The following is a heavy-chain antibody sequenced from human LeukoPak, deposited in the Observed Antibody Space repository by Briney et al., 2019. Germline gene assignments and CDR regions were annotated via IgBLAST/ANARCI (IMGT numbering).Heavy chain of an antibody. J-gene: IGHJ4*02. Sequence: GGSLRLSCAASGFTFSSCAMSWVRQAPGKGLEWVSAISGSGGSTYYADSVKGRFTISRDNSKNTLYLQMNSLRAEDTAVYYCSKGGGYYDFWSGYRFDYWGQGTLVTVSS. CDR3: SKGGGYYDFWSGYRFDY. D-gene: IGHD3-3*01. V-gene: IGHV3-23*01. CDR2: ISGSGGST. CDR1: GFTFSSCA.